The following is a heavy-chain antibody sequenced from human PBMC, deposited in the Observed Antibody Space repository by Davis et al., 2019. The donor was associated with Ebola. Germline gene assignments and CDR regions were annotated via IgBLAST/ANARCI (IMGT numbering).Heavy chain of an antibody. V-gene: IGHV2-26*01. J-gene: IGHJ6*02. CDR2: IFSNDEK. CDR3: ARNTLYSSSPYYYYYCGMDV. D-gene: IGHD6-13*01. Sequence: SGPTLVKPTETLTLTCTVSGFSLSNARMGVSWIRQPPGKALEWLAHIFSNDEKSYSTSLKSRLTISKDTSKSQVVLTMTNMDPVDTATYYCARNTLYSSSPYYYYYCGMDVWGQGTTVTVSS. CDR1: GFSLSNARMG.